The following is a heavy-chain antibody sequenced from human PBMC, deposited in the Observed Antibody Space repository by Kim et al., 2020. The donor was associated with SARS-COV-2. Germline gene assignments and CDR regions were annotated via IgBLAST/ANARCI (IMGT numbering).Heavy chain of an antibody. CDR1: GGSISSGDYY. CDR3: ARVDYGSTMTGAQVPECYVDC. D-gene: IGHD3-10*01. CDR2: IYYSGST. V-gene: IGHV4-30-4*01. Sequence: SETLSLTCTVSGGSISSGDYYWSWLRQPPGKGLEWIGYIYYSGSTYYNPSLNSRVTISVDTSKNQFSLKLSSVTAADTAEYYCARVDYGSTMTGAQVPECYVDCWGQRTPVTISS. J-gene: IGHJ4*02.